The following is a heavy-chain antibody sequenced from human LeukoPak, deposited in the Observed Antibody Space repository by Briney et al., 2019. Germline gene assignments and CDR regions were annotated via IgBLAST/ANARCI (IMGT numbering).Heavy chain of an antibody. CDR2: INHSGST. CDR1: GGSFSGYY. Sequence: NPSETLSLPCAVYGGSFSGYYWSWIRQPPGKGLEWIGEINHSGSTNYNPSLKSRVTISVDTSKNQFSLKLSSVTAADTAVYYCAIFPQFNLELPGYEKYWGQGTLVTVSS. CDR3: AIFPQFNLELPGYEKY. V-gene: IGHV4-34*01. J-gene: IGHJ4*02. D-gene: IGHD2-21*01.